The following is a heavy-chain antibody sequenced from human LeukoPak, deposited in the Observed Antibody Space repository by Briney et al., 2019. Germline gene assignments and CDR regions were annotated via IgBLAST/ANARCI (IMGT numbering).Heavy chain of an antibody. J-gene: IGHJ4*02. V-gene: IGHV3-23*01. CDR2: VTSSGRNT. CDR3: ARDTGQLR. Sequence: PGGSLRLSCAASGFTFSSYDMSWVRQAPGKGLEWVSAVTSSGRNTYSADSVKGRFTISRDNSKNTLYLQMNSLRAEDTAVYYCARDTGQLRWGQGILVTVSS. D-gene: IGHD2-2*01. CDR1: GFTFSSYD.